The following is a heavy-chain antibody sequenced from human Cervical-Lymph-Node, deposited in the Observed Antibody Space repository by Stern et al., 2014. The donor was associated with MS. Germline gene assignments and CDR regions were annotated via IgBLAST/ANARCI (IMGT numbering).Heavy chain of an antibody. CDR3: ATECDDFRCGHSAPTKGYGLDV. J-gene: IGHJ6*02. D-gene: IGHD3-3*01. Sequence: QVQLLQPGAEVKKPGASVKVSCKVSGYTLSELSMHWVRQAPGKGLEWMGGFDPEDGETIYAQRFQGRVSMTEDTSTDTAYMEVRSLTFEDTAVYYCATECDDFRCGHSAPTKGYGLDVWGQGTTVTVTS. CDR2: FDPEDGET. V-gene: IGHV1-24*01. CDR1: GYTLSELS.